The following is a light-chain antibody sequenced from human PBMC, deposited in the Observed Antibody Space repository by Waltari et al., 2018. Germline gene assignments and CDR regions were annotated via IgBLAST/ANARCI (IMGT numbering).Light chain of an antibody. Sequence: QSALTQPASVSGSPGQSITISCTGTATDIGGYNYVSWYQQHPGKAPKLVIFDVRSRPAGISYRFSASKFGNTASLTISGLQPDDEADYYCCSFTSSSTWVFGGGTKLTVL. CDR2: DVR. V-gene: IGLV2-14*03. CDR1: ATDIGGYNY. J-gene: IGLJ3*02. CDR3: CSFTSSSTWV.